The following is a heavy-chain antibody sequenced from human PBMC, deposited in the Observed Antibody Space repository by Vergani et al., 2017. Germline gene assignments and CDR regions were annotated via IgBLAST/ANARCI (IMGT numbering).Heavy chain of an antibody. V-gene: IGHV4-59*01. CDR1: GGPISSYY. D-gene: IGHD6-13*01. CDR3: ARENGRIAAVDY. J-gene: IGHJ4*02. Sequence: QVQLQESGPGLVKPSENLSLTCTVSGGPISSYYWSWIRQPPGKGLEWIGYIYYSGSTNYNPSLKSRVTISVDTSKNQFSLKLSSVTAADTAVYYCARENGRIAAVDYWGQGTLVTVSS. CDR2: IYYSGST.